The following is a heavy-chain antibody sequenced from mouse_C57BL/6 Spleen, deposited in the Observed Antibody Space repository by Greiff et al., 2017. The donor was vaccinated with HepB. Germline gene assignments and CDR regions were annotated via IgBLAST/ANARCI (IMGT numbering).Heavy chain of an antibody. CDR3: ARQDYGSTRFAY. V-gene: IGHV1-80*01. Sequence: VQLQESGAELVQPGASVKISCKASGYAFSSYWMNWVKQRPGKGLEWIGQIYPGDGDTNYNGKFKGKARLTADKSSSTAYMQLSSLTSEDSAVYFCARQDYGSTRFAYWGQGTLVTVSA. CDR2: IYPGDGDT. J-gene: IGHJ3*01. CDR1: GYAFSSYW. D-gene: IGHD1-1*01.